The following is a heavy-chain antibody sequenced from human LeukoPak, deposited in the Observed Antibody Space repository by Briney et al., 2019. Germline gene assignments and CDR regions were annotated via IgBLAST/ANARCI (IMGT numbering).Heavy chain of an antibody. CDR3: ARDLRAGPARSINWFDP. D-gene: IGHD6-19*01. Sequence: SETLSLTCTVSGDSISTYYWSWIRQPPGKGLEWIGYISYSGSTNYNPSLKSRVTISVDTSKNQFSLKLSSVTAADTAVYYCARDLRAGPARSINWFDPWGQGTLVTVSS. CDR1: GDSISTYY. J-gene: IGHJ5*02. CDR2: ISYSGST. V-gene: IGHV4-59*01.